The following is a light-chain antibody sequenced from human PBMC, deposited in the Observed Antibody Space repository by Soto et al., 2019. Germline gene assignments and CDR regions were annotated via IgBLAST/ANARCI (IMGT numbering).Light chain of an antibody. Sequence: ENVLTQSPATLSLSSGERVTLSCRASQSVRRNLAWYQQKRGKAPRIXIFDASHRHTGIPVLFSGSGAGPECTRTISRLQPEDVAVDYCQQYCSSTITFGQGTRLEIK. CDR1: QSVRRN. CDR3: QQYCSSTIT. CDR2: DAS. V-gene: IGKV3-20*01. J-gene: IGKJ5*01.